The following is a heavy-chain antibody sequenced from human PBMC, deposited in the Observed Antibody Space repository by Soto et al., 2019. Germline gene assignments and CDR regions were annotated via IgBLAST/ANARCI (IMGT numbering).Heavy chain of an antibody. V-gene: IGHV3-23*01. CDR2: ISGSGGST. D-gene: IGHD2-15*01. CDR1: GFTFSSYA. J-gene: IGHJ5*02. CDR3: AKDSGYCSGGSCPNLRGEAWGFDP. Sequence: EVQLLESGGGLVQPGGSLRLSCAASGFTFSSYAMSWVRQAPGKGLEWVSAISGSGGSTYYADSVKGRFTISRDNSKNTLYLLMNSLRAEDTAVYYCAKDSGYCSGGSCPNLRGEAWGFDPWGQGTLVTVSS.